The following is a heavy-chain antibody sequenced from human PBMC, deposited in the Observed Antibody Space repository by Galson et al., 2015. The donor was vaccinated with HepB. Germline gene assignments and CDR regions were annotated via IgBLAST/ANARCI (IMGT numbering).Heavy chain of an antibody. Sequence: QSGAEVKKPGASVKVSCKASGYTFTSYGISWVRQAPGQGLEWMGWINAGNGNTKYSQKFQGRVTITRDTSASTAYMELSSLRSEDTAVYYCARLKVTMIVVGDSDAFDIWGQGTMVTVSS. CDR2: INAGNGNT. CDR3: ARLKVTMIVVGDSDAFDI. V-gene: IGHV1-18*04. D-gene: IGHD3-22*01. J-gene: IGHJ3*02. CDR1: GYTFTSYG.